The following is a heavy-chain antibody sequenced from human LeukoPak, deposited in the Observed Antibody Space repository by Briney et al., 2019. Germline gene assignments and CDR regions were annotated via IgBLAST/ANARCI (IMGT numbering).Heavy chain of an antibody. J-gene: IGHJ5*02. CDR1: GVTVSNNY. D-gene: IGHD6-13*01. Sequence: GGSLRLSCAASGVTVSNNYMRWVRQAPGKGPEWISLIYSGGDTFHADAVKGRFTISRDGSKNTLYLQMNSLRAEDTAVYYCARDPPAEAINTYAWGQGTLVTVSS. V-gene: IGHV3-66*01. CDR3: ARDPPAEAINTYA. CDR2: IYSGGDT.